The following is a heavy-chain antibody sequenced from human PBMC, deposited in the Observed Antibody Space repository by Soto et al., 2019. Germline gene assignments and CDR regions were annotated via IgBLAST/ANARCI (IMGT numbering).Heavy chain of an antibody. J-gene: IGHJ4*02. Sequence: GGSLSLSCSASGFTFTRYSMNWVRQAPGKGLEWVSSISSTTNYIYYGDSMKGRFTISRDNAKNSLYLEMNSLRAEDTAVYYCARESEDLTSNFDYWGQGTLVTVSS. CDR1: GFTFTRYS. V-gene: IGHV3-21*06. CDR3: ARESEDLTSNFDY. CDR2: ISSTTNYI.